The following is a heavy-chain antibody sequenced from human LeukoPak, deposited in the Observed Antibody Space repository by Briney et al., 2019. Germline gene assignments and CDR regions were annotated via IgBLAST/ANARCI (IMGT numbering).Heavy chain of an antibody. CDR3: ATVSVRLTAILRYFDY. CDR2: IIPIFGTA. V-gene: IGHV1-69*06. Sequence: ASVKVSCKASGYTFTGYYMHWVRQAPGQGLEWMGGIIPIFGTANYAQKFQGRVTITADKSTSTAYMELSSLRSEDTAVYYCATVSVRLTAILRYFDYWGQGTLVTVSS. J-gene: IGHJ4*02. CDR1: GYTFTGYY. D-gene: IGHD2-21*02.